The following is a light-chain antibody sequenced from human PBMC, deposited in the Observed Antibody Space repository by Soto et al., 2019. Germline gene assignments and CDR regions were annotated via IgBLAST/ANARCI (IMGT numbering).Light chain of an antibody. CDR2: EAS. J-gene: IGKJ1*01. CDR1: QSISRW. Sequence: DIQMTQSPSTLSASVGDRVTITCRAGQSISRWLAWYQQKPGKAPKLLIYEASSWEAGVPSRFSGSGSGTDFSLTIRSVQPDHFAPYDCQQYSNDYTFRQGTKVGI. V-gene: IGKV1-5*01. CDR3: QQYSNDYT.